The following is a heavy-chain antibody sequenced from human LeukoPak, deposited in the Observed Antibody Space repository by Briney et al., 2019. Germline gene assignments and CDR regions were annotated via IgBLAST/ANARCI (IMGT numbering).Heavy chain of an antibody. J-gene: IGHJ3*02. CDR2: IYYSGST. Sequence: SETLSLTCTVSGGSISGYYWSWIRQPPGKGLEWIGYIYYSGSTNYNPSLKSRVTISVDTPKNQFSLKLSSVTAADTAVYYCASKGKLGDAFDIWGQGTVVTVSS. CDR3: ASKGKLGDAFDI. V-gene: IGHV4-59*08. D-gene: IGHD3-16*01. CDR1: GGSISGYY.